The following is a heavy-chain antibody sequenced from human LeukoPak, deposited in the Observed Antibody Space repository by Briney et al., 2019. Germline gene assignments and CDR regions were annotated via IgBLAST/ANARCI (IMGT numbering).Heavy chain of an antibody. Sequence: GGSLRLSCAASGFTFSSYAMSWVRQAPGKGLEWVSVMSGSGGSTYYADSVKGRFTVSRDNPKNTLYLQLNSLRAEDTAVYYCAKVQSGSYSGFDYWGQGTLVTVSS. V-gene: IGHV3-23*01. D-gene: IGHD1-26*01. CDR3: AKVQSGSYSGFDY. J-gene: IGHJ4*02. CDR2: MSGSGGST. CDR1: GFTFSSYA.